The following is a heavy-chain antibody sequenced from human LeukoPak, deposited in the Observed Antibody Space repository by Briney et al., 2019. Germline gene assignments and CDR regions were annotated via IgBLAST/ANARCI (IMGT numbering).Heavy chain of an antibody. CDR1: GASINTSSFY. CDR2: VYYSGST. V-gene: IGHV4-39*01. CDR3: VRQASSD. J-gene: IGHJ1*01. Sequence: PSETLSLTCTVSGASINTSSFYWGWIRQPPGKGLEWIGSVYYSGSTYYNPPLRSRLTIAADTSKNQFSLKLRSLTAADTAVYYCVRQASSDWGQGTLVTVSS.